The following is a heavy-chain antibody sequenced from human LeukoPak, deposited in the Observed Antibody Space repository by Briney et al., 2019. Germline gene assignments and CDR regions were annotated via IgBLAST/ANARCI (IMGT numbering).Heavy chain of an antibody. Sequence: GASVKVSCKASGYTFTGYYMHWVRQAPGQGLEWMGWINPNSGDTNYAQKFQGRVTMTRDTSISTAYMELSRLRSDDTAVYYCARESVDTAMAGGNWFDPWGQGTLVTVSS. V-gene: IGHV1-2*02. CDR2: INPNSGDT. CDR1: GYTFTGYY. CDR3: ARESVDTAMAGGNWFDP. J-gene: IGHJ5*02. D-gene: IGHD5-18*01.